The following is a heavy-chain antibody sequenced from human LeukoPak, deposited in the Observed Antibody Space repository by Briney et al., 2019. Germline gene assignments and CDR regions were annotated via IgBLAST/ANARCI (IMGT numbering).Heavy chain of an antibody. CDR2: VNSNSGHT. D-gene: IGHD2-15*01. V-gene: IGHV1-8*01. J-gene: IGHJ4*02. CDR3: ARGAPGSYCSGGSCPYFDY. Sequence: GASVKVSCKASGYTFTSYDVNWVRQATGQGLEWMGWVNSNSGHTGYAQKFQGRVTMTTNTSISTAYMELSSLRSEDTAVYCCARGAPGSYCSGGSCPYFDYWGQGTLVSVSS. CDR1: GYTFTSYD.